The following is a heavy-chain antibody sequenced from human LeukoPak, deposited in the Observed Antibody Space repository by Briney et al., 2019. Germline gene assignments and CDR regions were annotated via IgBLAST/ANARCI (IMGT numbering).Heavy chain of an antibody. V-gene: IGHV1-2*02. J-gene: IGHJ4*02. CDR1: GYTFTGYY. D-gene: IGHD3-22*01. CDR2: INPNSGGT. CDR3: ARGSLNYYGSSCYYDY. Sequence: GASVTVSCKASGYTFTGYYMHWVRQAPGQGLEWMGWINPNSGGTNYAQKFQGRVTMTRDTSISTAYMELSRLRSDDTAVYYCARGSLNYYGSSCYYDYWGQGTLVTVSS.